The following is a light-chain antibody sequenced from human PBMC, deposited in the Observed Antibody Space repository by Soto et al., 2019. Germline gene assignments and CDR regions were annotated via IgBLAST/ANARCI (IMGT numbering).Light chain of an antibody. Sequence: QSVLTQPASVSGSPGQSITISCTGTSSDIGGSNYVSWYQQHPGKAPKLMIFEVSNRPSGVSNRFSGSKSGNTASLTISGRQAEDEADYYCSSYTSISTAVFGTGTKLTVL. J-gene: IGLJ1*01. CDR3: SSYTSISTAV. CDR2: EVS. CDR1: SSDIGGSNY. V-gene: IGLV2-14*01.